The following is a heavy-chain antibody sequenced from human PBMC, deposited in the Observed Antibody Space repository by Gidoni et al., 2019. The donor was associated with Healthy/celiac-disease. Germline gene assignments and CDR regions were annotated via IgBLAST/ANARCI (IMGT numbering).Heavy chain of an antibody. CDR3: ARDFRAAARPWSYYYGMDV. V-gene: IGHV3-21*01. J-gene: IGHJ6*02. CDR2: ISSSSSYI. Sequence: EVQLVESGGGLVKPGGSLRLSCAASGFTFSSYSMNWVRQAPGKGLEWVSSISSSSSYIYYADSVKGRFTISRDNAKNSLYLQMNSLRAEDTAVYYCARDFRAAARPWSYYYGMDVWGQGTTVTVSS. CDR1: GFTFSSYS. D-gene: IGHD6-6*01.